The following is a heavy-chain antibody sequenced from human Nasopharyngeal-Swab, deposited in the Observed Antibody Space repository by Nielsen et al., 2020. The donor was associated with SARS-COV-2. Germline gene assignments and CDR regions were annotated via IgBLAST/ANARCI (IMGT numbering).Heavy chain of an antibody. CDR2: INWNGGST. Sequence: GGSLRLSCAAPGFTFDDYGMSWVRQAPGKGLEWVSGINWNGGSTGYADSVKGRFTISRDNAKNSLYLQMNSLRAEDTALYHCARDFPAYYYDSSGPGRAAFDIWGQGTMVTVSS. J-gene: IGHJ3*02. V-gene: IGHV3-20*01. D-gene: IGHD3-22*01. CDR1: GFTFDDYG. CDR3: ARDFPAYYYDSSGPGRAAFDI.